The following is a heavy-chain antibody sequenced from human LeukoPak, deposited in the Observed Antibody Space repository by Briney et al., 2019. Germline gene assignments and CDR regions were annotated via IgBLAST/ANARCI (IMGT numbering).Heavy chain of an antibody. V-gene: IGHV4-34*01. CDR3: ARGVPGYCSSTSCYLGSNYYYYYYMDV. CDR2: INHSGST. D-gene: IGHD2-2*03. J-gene: IGHJ6*03. CDR1: GGSFSGYY. Sequence: PSETLSLTCAVYGGSFSGYYWSWIRQPPGKGLEWIGEINHSGSTNYNPSLKSRVTISVDTSKNQLSLKLSSVTAADTAVYYCARGVPGYCSSTSCYLGSNYYYYYYMDVWGKGTTVTVSS.